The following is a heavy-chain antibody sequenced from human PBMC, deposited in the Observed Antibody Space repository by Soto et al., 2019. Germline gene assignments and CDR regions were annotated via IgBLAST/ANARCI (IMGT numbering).Heavy chain of an antibody. D-gene: IGHD5-18*01. CDR2: IRSKAYGGTT. V-gene: IGHV3-49*03. J-gene: IGHJ6*02. CDR1: GFTFGDYA. Sequence: GESLKISCTASGFTFGDYAMSWFRQAPGKGLEWVGFIRSKAYGGTTEYAASVKGRFTISRDDSKSIAYLQMNSLKTEDTAVYYCTRSSRGYSYGYYYYGMDVWGQGTTVTVSS. CDR3: TRSSRGYSYGYYYYGMDV.